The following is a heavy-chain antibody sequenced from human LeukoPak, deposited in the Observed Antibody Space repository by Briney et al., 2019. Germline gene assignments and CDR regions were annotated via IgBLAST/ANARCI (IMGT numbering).Heavy chain of an antibody. D-gene: IGHD3-22*01. Sequence: ASVKVSCKASGYTFTSYYMHWVRQAPGQGLEWMGIINPSGGSTSYAQKFQGRVAMTRDTSTSTVYMELSSLRSEDTAVYYCARTDSSGYSFDYWGQGTLVTVSS. V-gene: IGHV1-46*01. J-gene: IGHJ4*02. CDR2: INPSGGST. CDR1: GYTFTSYY. CDR3: ARTDSSGYSFDY.